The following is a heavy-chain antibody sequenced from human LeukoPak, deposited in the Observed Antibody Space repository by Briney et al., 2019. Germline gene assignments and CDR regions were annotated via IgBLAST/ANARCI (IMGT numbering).Heavy chain of an antibody. V-gene: IGHV3-7*01. Sequence: GGSLRLSCATSGFTFSSNSMSWVRHVPGRGLDWVANIKPDGSAQYYAASVKGRFTVSRDNAKNSVYLQMNSLRVEDTAVYYCARANNSSWHNWGQGTLVTVSA. D-gene: IGHD6-13*01. CDR2: IKPDGSAQ. CDR1: GFTFSSNS. CDR3: ARANNSSWHN. J-gene: IGHJ4*02.